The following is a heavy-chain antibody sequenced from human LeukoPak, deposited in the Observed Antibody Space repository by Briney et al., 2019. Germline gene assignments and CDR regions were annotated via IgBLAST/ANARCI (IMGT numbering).Heavy chain of an antibody. CDR1: EFTFSSYW. J-gene: IGHJ6*03. CDR3: ARDLGPGQYYYYYIDV. Sequence: PGGSLRLSCAASEFTFSSYWVSWVRQAPGKGLEWVANIKQDGSEKYYVDSVKGRFTISRDNAKNSLYLQMNSLRAEDTAVYYCARDLGPGQYYYYYIDVWGQGTTVTVSS. CDR2: IKQDGSEK. V-gene: IGHV3-7*01.